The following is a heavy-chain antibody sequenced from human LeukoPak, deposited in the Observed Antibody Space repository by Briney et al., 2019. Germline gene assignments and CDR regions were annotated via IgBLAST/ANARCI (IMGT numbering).Heavy chain of an antibody. Sequence: PSETLSLTCTVSGDSISSSSYYWGWIRQPPGKGLEWIGYIYYSGSTNYNPSLKSRVTISVDTSKNQFSLKLSSVTAADTAVYYCARGRGAPYYYGSGSYYNTSPYYYYYMDVWGKGTTVTVSS. CDR3: ARGRGAPYYYGSGSYYNTSPYYYYYMDV. CDR2: IYYSGST. CDR1: GDSISSSSYY. V-gene: IGHV4-61*05. D-gene: IGHD3-10*01. J-gene: IGHJ6*03.